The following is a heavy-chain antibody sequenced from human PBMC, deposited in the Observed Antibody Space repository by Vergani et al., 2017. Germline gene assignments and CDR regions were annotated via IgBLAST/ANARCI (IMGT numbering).Heavy chain of an antibody. D-gene: IGHD2-8*01. CDR3: ARSGYCANGVCYMTYYYYMDV. CDR2: IWYDGSKE. J-gene: IGHJ6*03. Sequence: QVQLAESGGGVVQPGRSLRLSCSGSGFTLRIHAMHWVRQAPGKGLEWVAVIWYDGSKEYYADSVKGRFTISRDNSKNTLYLQMNNLRAADTAVYYCARSGYCANGVCYMTYYYYMDVWGKGTEVTVSS. CDR1: GFTLRIHA. V-gene: IGHV3-33*01.